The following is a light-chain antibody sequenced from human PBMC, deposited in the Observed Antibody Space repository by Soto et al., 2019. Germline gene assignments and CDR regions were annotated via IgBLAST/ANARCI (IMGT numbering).Light chain of an antibody. CDR1: QSISSY. CDR3: QQSYSTPIT. J-gene: IGKJ5*01. CDR2: AAS. V-gene: IGKV1-39*01. Sequence: DIQMTQSPSYLSASVGDSVTITCRASQSISSYLNWYQQKPGKAPKXLIYAASSLQSGVPSRFSGSGAGTDFTLTISSLQPEDFATYYCQQSYSTPITLGQGTRLEIK.